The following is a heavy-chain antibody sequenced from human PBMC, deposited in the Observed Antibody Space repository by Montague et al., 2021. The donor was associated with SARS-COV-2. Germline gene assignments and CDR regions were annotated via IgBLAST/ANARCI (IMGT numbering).Heavy chain of an antibody. Sequence: SETLSLTCIASGSSVRSYYWSWIRQPPGKGLEWIGYIYDSGSTNYNPPLKSRITISVGTSKNQFSLKLSSVTAADTAVYYCARENTVTTFGGPYYIDSWGQGTLVTVSA. V-gene: IGHV4-59*02. CDR2: IYDSGST. J-gene: IGHJ4*02. CDR1: GSSVRSYY. CDR3: ARENTVTTFGGPYYIDS. D-gene: IGHD4-17*01.